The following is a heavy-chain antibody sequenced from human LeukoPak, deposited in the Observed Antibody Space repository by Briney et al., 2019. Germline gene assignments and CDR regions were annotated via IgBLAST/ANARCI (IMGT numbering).Heavy chain of an antibody. D-gene: IGHD4-17*01. V-gene: IGHV4-39*01. CDR3: ARRPGSYGVDY. Sequence: PSETLSLTCTVSGGSISSSSYYRGWIRQPPGKGLEWIGSIYYSGSTYYNPSLKSRVTISVDTSKNQFSLKLSSVTAADTAVYYCARRPGSYGVDYWGQGTLVTVSS. J-gene: IGHJ4*02. CDR2: IYYSGST. CDR1: GGSISSSSYY.